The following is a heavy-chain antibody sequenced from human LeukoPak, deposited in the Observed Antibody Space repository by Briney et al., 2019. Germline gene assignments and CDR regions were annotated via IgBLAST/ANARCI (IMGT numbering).Heavy chain of an antibody. J-gene: IGHJ6*04. D-gene: IGHD3-10*01. CDR2: IYYSGST. CDR1: GGTISSYY. CDR3: ARSHMVRGGRYGMDV. Sequence: SETLSLTCTVSGGTISSYYWSWIRQPPGRGLEWMGYIYYSGSTNYNPSLKSRVTISVDTSKNKFSLKLSSVTAADTAVYYCARSHMVRGGRYGMDVWGKGTTVTVSS. V-gene: IGHV4-59*01.